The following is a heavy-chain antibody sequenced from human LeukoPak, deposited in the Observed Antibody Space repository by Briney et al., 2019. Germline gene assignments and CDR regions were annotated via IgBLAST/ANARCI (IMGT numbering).Heavy chain of an antibody. Sequence: GGSLRLSCAASGFTFDDYTMHWVRQAPGKGLEWVSLISWDGGSTYYADSVKGRFTISIDNSKNSLYLQMNSLRTEDTALYYCAKLFLSYGMDVWGQGTTVTVSS. J-gene: IGHJ6*02. CDR3: AKLFLSYGMDV. V-gene: IGHV3-43*01. CDR2: ISWDGGST. CDR1: GFTFDDYT.